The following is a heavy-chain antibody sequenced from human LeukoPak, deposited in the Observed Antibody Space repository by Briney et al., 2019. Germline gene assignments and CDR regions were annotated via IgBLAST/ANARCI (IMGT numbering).Heavy chain of an antibody. CDR3: ATHAGYSGYPSDY. D-gene: IGHD5-12*01. J-gene: IGHJ4*02. Sequence: KPSETLSLTCTVSGGSISSSSYYWGWIRQPPGKGLEWIGSIYYSGSTYYNPSLQSRVTISVDTSKNQLSLKLSSVTAADTAVYYCATHAGYSGYPSDYWGQGTLVTVSS. CDR1: GGSISSSSYY. V-gene: IGHV4-39*01. CDR2: IYYSGST.